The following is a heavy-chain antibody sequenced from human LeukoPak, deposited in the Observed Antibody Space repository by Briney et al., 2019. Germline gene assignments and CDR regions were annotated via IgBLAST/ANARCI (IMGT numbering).Heavy chain of an antibody. Sequence: SETLSLTCTVSGGSISSGTHYYNWIRQHPGKGLEWIGYIYYTGITSYNPSLKSRVTMSVDTSMNQVSLKVTSLTAADTAVYYCAASSGVILGRFWGQGALVTVSS. CDR1: GGSISSGTHY. CDR3: AASSGVILGRF. V-gene: IGHV4-31*03. CDR2: IYYTGIT. J-gene: IGHJ4*02. D-gene: IGHD3-16*01.